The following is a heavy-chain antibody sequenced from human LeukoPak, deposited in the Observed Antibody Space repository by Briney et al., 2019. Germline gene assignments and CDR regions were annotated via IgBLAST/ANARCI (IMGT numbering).Heavy chain of an antibody. D-gene: IGHD3-10*01. CDR2: IYHGDSDT. J-gene: IGHJ4*02. CDR3: ARVSYYGSGSYYSRSFDY. V-gene: IGHV5-51*01. CDR1: GYSFTSYW. Sequence: GESLKISWKGSGYSFTSYWIGWVRQVPGKGLGWVGIIYHGDSDTRYSPSFQGQVTISADKSISTAYLQWSSLKASDTAMYYCARVSYYGSGSYYSRSFDYWGQGTLVTVSS.